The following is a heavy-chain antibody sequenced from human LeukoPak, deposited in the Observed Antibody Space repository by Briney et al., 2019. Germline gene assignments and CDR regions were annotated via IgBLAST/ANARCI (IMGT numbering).Heavy chain of an antibody. V-gene: IGHV1-46*01. J-gene: IGHJ4*02. Sequence: GASVKVSCKASGYTFTSYYMHWVRQAPGQGLEWMGIINPSGGSTSYAQKFQGRVTMTRDTSTSTVYMELSSLRSEDTAMFYCAREKYSSGWYRVFDYWGQGTLVAVSS. CDR2: INPSGGST. D-gene: IGHD6-19*01. CDR3: AREKYSSGWYRVFDY. CDR1: GYTFTSYY.